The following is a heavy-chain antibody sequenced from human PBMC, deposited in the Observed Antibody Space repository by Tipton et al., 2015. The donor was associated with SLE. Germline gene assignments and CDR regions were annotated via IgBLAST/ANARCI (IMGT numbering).Heavy chain of an antibody. CDR3: ARMVFGSSSRFFQH. J-gene: IGHJ1*01. CDR1: GGSISSSSYY. Sequence: TLSLTCTVSGGSISSSSYYWGWIRQPPGKGLEWIGYIYYSGSTNYNPSLKSRVTISVDTSNNQFSLKLSSVTAADTAVYYCARMVFGSSSRFFQHWGQGTLVTVSS. V-gene: IGHV4-61*05. CDR2: IYYSGST. D-gene: IGHD6-6*01.